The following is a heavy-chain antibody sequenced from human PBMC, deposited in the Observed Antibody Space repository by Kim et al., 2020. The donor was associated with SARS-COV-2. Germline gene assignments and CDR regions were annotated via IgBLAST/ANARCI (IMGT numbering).Heavy chain of an antibody. Sequence: ASVKVSCKASGYTFTSYAMHWVRQAPGQRLEWMGWINAGNGNTKYSQKFQGRVTITRDTSASTAYMELSSLRSEDTAVYYCARGAHWYAIAAAQWAFDIWGQGTMVTVSS. J-gene: IGHJ3*02. CDR1: GYTFTSYA. CDR2: INAGNGNT. V-gene: IGHV1-3*01. D-gene: IGHD6-13*01. CDR3: ARGAHWYAIAAAQWAFDI.